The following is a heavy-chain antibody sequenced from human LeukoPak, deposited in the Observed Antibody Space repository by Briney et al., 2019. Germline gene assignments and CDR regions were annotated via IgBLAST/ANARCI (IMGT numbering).Heavy chain of an antibody. CDR1: GYTFTSYY. D-gene: IGHD6-19*01. J-gene: IGHJ5*02. CDR3: ARDPGEGIAVAGRVDWFDP. CDR2: INPSGGST. V-gene: IGHV1-46*01. Sequence: ASVKVSCKASGYTFTSYYMHWVRQAPGQGLEWMGIINPSGGSTSYAQKFQGRVTMTRDTSTSTVYMELSSLRSEDTAVYYCARDPGEGIAVAGRVDWFDPWGQGTLVTVSS.